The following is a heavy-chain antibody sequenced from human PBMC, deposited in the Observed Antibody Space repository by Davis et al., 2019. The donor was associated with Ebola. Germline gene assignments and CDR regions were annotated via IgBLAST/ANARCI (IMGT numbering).Heavy chain of an antibody. J-gene: IGHJ4*02. CDR1: GFTFSSYS. CDR2: ISSSSSTI. Sequence: GESLKISCAASGFTFSSYSMNWVRQAPGKGLEWVSYISSSSSTIYYADSVKGRFTISRDNAKNSLYLQMNSLRDEDTAVYYCARDLSGGIIVGATSFGYWGQGTLVTVSS. CDR3: ARDLSGGIIVGATSFGY. V-gene: IGHV3-48*02. D-gene: IGHD1-26*01.